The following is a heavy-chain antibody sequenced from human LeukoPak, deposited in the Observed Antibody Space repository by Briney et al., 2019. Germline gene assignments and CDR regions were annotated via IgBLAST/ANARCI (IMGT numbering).Heavy chain of an antibody. J-gene: IGHJ4*02. CDR2: IYYSGST. V-gene: IGHV4-39*07. Sequence: SETLSLTCTVSGGSISSSRYYWGWIRQPPGKGLEWIGSIYYSGSTYYNPSLKSRVTISVDTSKNQFSLKLSSVTAADTAVYYCARDSGYYGFDYWGQGTLVTVSS. CDR1: GGSISSSRYY. CDR3: ARDSGYYGFDY. D-gene: IGHD2/OR15-2a*01.